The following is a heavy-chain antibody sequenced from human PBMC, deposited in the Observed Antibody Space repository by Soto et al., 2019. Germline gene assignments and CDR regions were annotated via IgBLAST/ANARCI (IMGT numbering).Heavy chain of an antibody. Sequence: SETLSLTCTVSVGYISSYYWSWIRQPPGKGMEWIGYIYYSVSTNYNPSLMSRVTISVDTSTNQFSLKLSSVTAADTAVFYCASGYSSSWYEVGYFQHWGQGTLVTVSS. D-gene: IGHD6-13*01. J-gene: IGHJ1*01. V-gene: IGHV4-59*01. CDR3: ASGYSSSWYEVGYFQH. CDR2: IYYSVST. CDR1: VGYISSYY.